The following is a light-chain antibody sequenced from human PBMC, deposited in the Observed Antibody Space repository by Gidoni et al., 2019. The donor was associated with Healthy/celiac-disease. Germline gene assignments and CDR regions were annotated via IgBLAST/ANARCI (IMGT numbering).Light chain of an antibody. CDR3: QSYDSSLSGYV. V-gene: IGLV1-40*01. Sequence: QSVLTQPPSVSGAPGQRVTTSCTGSSPNIGAGYDVHWYQQLPGTAPKLLIYGNSNRPSGFPDRFSGSKSGTSASLAITGLQAEDEADYYCQSYDSSLSGYVFGTGTKVTVL. CDR2: GNS. J-gene: IGLJ1*01. CDR1: SPNIGAGYD.